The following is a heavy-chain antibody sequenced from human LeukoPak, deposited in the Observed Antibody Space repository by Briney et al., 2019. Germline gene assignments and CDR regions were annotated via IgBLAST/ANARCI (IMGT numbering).Heavy chain of an antibody. D-gene: IGHD3-22*01. Sequence: GESLKISCKASGYSFTSYWIGWVRQMPEKGLERMGIIYPGDSDTRYSPSFQGQVTISADTSISTAYLQWSSLKASDTAMYYCARERSSGYYTEDAFDIWGQGTMVTVSP. V-gene: IGHV5-51*01. CDR2: IYPGDSDT. CDR1: GYSFTSYW. J-gene: IGHJ3*02. CDR3: ARERSSGYYTEDAFDI.